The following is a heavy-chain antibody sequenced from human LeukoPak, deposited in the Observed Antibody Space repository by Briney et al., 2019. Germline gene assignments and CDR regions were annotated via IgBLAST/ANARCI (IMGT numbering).Heavy chain of an antibody. CDR1: AFTFSSYG. J-gene: IGHJ4*02. D-gene: IGHD2-21*01. CDR2: IRINGGDT. CDR3: SLY. Sequence: GGSLRLSCAASAFTFSSYGLHWVRQAPGKGLQWVAFIRINGGDTFYGDSVKGRFTISRDNSRSTVYLQMNSLRADCAEYCYYSLYWGRGTLVTVFS. V-gene: IGHV3-30*02.